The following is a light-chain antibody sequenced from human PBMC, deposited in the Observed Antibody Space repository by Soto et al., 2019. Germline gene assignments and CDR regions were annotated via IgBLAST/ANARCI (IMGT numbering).Light chain of an antibody. CDR1: QSVSSN. Sequence: ERVMSQSPATVSVSPGERATLSCRASQSVSSNLAWYQQKPGQAPRLLIYGASTRATGIPARFSGSGSGTEFTLTISSLQSEDFAVYYCQQYNNWLRLTFGGGTKVDIK. CDR3: QQYNNWLRLT. V-gene: IGKV3-15*01. CDR2: GAS. J-gene: IGKJ4*01.